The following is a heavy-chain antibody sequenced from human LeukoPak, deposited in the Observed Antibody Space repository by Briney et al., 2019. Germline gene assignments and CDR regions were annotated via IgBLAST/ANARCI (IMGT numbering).Heavy chain of an antibody. CDR1: GFTFSSYS. D-gene: IGHD2-21*02. CDR2: ISSSSSYI. CDR3: ARGGDDNSRYYFDY. J-gene: IGHJ4*02. V-gene: IGHV3-21*01. Sequence: GGSLRLSCAASGFTFSSYSMNWVRQAPGKGLEWVSSISSSSSYIYYADSVKGRFTISRDNAKNSLYLQMNSLRAEDTAVYYCARGGDDNSRYYFDYWGQGTLVTVSS.